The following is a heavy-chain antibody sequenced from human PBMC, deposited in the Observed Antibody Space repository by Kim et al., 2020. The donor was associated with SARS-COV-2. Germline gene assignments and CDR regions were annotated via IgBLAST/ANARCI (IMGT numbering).Heavy chain of an antibody. CDR2: ISGSGGST. J-gene: IGHJ4*02. Sequence: GGSLRLSCAASGFTFSSYAMSWVRQAPGKGLEWVSAISGSGGSTYYADSVKGRFTISRDNSKNTLYLQMNSLRAEDTAVYYCAKATWIQQWPRFDYWGQGALVTVSP. D-gene: IGHD5-18*01. V-gene: IGHV3-23*01. CDR1: GFTFSSYA. CDR3: AKATWIQQWPRFDY.